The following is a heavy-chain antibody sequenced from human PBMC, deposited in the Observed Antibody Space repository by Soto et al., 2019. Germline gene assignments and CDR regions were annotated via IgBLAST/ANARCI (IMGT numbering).Heavy chain of an antibody. Sequence: SATXSLTCTFSVFSIISHYVILIRHFPGKGLEWIGYIYYSGSTKYNPSLKSRVTISVDTSNDQFSMKLSSVTAEDTAVYYCARDGVLRYFEWALGDWFEHWGKGTLV. CDR3: ARDGVLRYFEWALGDWFEH. CDR1: VFSIISHY. J-gene: IGHJ5*02. D-gene: IGHD3-9*01. V-gene: IGHV4-59*11. CDR2: IYYSGST.